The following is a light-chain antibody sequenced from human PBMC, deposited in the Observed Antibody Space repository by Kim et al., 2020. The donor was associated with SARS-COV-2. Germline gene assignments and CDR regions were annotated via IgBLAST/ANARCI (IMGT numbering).Light chain of an antibody. J-gene: IGLJ2*01. V-gene: IGLV3-1*01. CDR1: KLGDKY. CDR3: QAWDSSTVV. CDR2: QDS. Sequence: SESPGQTASITCSGDKLGDKYACWYQQKPGQSPVLVIYQDSKRPSGIPERFSGSNSGNTATLTISGTQAMDEDDYYCQAWDSSTVVFGGGTQLTVL.